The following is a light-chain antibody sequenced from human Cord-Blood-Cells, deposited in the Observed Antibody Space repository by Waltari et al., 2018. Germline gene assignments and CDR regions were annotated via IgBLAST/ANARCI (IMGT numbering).Light chain of an antibody. CDR3: QQYDNLPRT. Sequence: DIQRTQSPSSLSASVGDRVTITSQASQDISNYLNWYQQKPVKAPKLLIYDASNLETGVPSRFSVIGSGTDFTFTISSLQPEDIATYYCQQYDNLPRTFGGGTKVEIK. V-gene: IGKV1-33*01. CDR2: DAS. CDR1: QDISNY. J-gene: IGKJ4*01.